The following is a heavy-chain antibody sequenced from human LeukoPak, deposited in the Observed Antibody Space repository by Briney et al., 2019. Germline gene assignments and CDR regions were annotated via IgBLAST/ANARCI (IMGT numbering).Heavy chain of an antibody. CDR2: ISSSGSTI. CDR3: ARGDSSSYAFDI. D-gene: IGHD6-13*01. V-gene: IGHV3-48*03. Sequence: GGSLRLSCAASGFTFSSYEMNWVRQAPGKGPEWVSYISSSGSTIYYADSVKGRFTISRDNAKNSLYLQMNSLRAEDTAVYYCARGDSSSYAFDIWGQGTMVTVSS. J-gene: IGHJ3*02. CDR1: GFTFSSYE.